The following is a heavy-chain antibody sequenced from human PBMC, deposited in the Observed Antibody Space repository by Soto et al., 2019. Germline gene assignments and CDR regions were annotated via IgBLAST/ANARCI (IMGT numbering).Heavy chain of an antibody. CDR3: AASIAAARGRGMDV. D-gene: IGHD6-13*01. V-gene: IGHV4-61*01. J-gene: IGHJ6*02. Sequence: QVQLQESGPGLVKPSETLSLTCTVSGGSVSSGSYSWSWIRQPPGKGLEWIGYIYYSGSTNYNPSLKSRVTISVDTSKNQFSLKLSSVTAADTAVYYCAASIAAARGRGMDVWGQGTTVTVSS. CDR2: IYYSGST. CDR1: GGSVSSGSYS.